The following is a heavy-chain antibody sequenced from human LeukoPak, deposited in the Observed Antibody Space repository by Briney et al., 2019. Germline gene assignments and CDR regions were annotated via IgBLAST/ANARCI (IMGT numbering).Heavy chain of an antibody. V-gene: IGHV3-30-3*01. D-gene: IGHD1-7*01. CDR2: ISYDGSNK. Sequence: PGRSLRLSCAASGFTFSSYAMHWVRQAPGKGLEWVAVISYDGSNKYYADSVKGRFTISRDNSKNTLYLQMNSLRAEDTAVYYCAREGATGTTLDYWGQGTLVTVSS. J-gene: IGHJ4*02. CDR3: AREGATGTTLDY. CDR1: GFTFSSYA.